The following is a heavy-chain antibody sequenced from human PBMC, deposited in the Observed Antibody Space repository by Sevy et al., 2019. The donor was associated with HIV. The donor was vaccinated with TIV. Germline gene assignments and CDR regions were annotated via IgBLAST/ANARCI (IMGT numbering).Heavy chain of an antibody. CDR2: ISNSGSAK. CDR3: ARDLPPYATTVEHFDY. V-gene: IGHV3-48*03. D-gene: IGHD4-17*01. CDR1: GFPFGSYE. J-gene: IGHJ4*02. Sequence: GGSLRLSCTASGFPFGSYEMNWVRQAPGKGLEWVSYISNSGSAKYYSDSVRGRFTISRDNAKNSLYLQMNSLRAEDTAVYYCARDLPPYATTVEHFDYWGRGTLVTVSS.